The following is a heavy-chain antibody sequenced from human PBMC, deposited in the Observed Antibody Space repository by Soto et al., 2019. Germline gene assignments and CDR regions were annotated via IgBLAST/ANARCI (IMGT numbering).Heavy chain of an antibody. Sequence: QVQLVQSGAKVKRPGSSVKVSCKASGGTFSSYAISWVRQAPGQGLEWMGGIIPLFGTANYAQNFEGRVTIIAEEVTNPVYMEMSSLKIEDTALYYCARAHKDHYFHAMDVWGHGTPVTVSS. V-gene: IGHV1-69*01. J-gene: IGHJ6*02. CDR1: GGTFSSYA. D-gene: IGHD2-15*01. CDR3: ARAHKDHYFHAMDV. CDR2: IIPLFGTA.